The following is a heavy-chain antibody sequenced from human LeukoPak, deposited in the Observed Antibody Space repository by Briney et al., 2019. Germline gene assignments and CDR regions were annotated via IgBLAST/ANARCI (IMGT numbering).Heavy chain of an antibody. J-gene: IGHJ4*02. V-gene: IGHV4-59*01. CDR2: IHYSGTT. CDR3: ARGDLVIDY. CDR1: GASISSYY. Sequence: SETLSLTCTVSGASISSYYWSWIRQPPGKGLEWMGYIHYSGTTNYNPSLKSRVTISVDTSKNQFSLKLRSMTAADTAVYYCARGDLVIDYWGQGTLVTVSS.